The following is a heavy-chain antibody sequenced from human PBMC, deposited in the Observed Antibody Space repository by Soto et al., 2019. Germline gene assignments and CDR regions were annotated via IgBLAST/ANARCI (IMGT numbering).Heavy chain of an antibody. J-gene: IGHJ4*02. Sequence: GGSLRLSCAASGFTFSDYYMSWIRQAPGKGLEWVSYISSSSGSTYYADSVKGRFTISRDNSKNTLYLQMNSLRAEDTAVYYCAKGSGSYYYFDYWGQGTLVTVSS. CDR1: GFTFSDYY. V-gene: IGHV3-11*05. CDR2: ISSSSGST. CDR3: AKGSGSYYYFDY. D-gene: IGHD1-26*01.